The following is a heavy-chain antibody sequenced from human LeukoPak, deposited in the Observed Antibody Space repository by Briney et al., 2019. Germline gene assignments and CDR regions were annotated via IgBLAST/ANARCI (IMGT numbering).Heavy chain of an antibody. CDR2: ISSSSSYI. V-gene: IGHV3-21*01. D-gene: IGHD3-3*01. CDR3: ARDRSDFSLLYHYFYMDV. J-gene: IGHJ6*03. Sequence: PGGSLRLSCAASGFTFSSYSMNWVRQAPGKGLEWVSSISSSSSYIYYADSVKGRFTISRDNAKNSLYLQMNSLRVEDTAIYYCARDRSDFSLLYHYFYMDVWGKGTTVTVSS. CDR1: GFTFSSYS.